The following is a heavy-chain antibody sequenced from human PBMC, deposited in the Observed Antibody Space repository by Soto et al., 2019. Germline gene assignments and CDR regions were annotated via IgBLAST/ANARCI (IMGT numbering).Heavy chain of an antibody. CDR2: IGADNGDT. V-gene: IGHV1-18*04. CDR1: GYTLIMYY. Sequence: ASVKVSCKASGYTLIMYYMHWVRQAPGQGLEWMGWIGADNGDTNYAQNFQGRVTMTTDTSTTTSYMELRSLTSDDTAVYFCARDWKGAEGFDPWGQGTLVTVSS. CDR3: ARDWKGAEGFDP. D-gene: IGHD1-1*01. J-gene: IGHJ5*02.